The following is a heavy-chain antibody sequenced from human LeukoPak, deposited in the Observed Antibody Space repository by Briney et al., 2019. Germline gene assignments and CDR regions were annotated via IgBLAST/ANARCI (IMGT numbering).Heavy chain of an antibody. CDR1: GFTFDDYA. CDR3: AKAMGLYYYDSSGYLT. V-gene: IGHV3-9*01. J-gene: IGHJ4*02. D-gene: IGHD3-22*01. CDR2: ISWNSGSI. Sequence: PGRSLRLSCAASGFTFDDYAMHWVRQAPGKGLEWVSGISWNSGSIGYADSVKGRFTISRDNAKNSLYLQMNSLRAEDTALYYCAKAMGLYYYDSSGYLTWGQGTLVTVSS.